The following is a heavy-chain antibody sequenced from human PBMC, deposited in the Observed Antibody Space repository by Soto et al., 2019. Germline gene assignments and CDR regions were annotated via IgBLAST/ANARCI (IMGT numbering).Heavy chain of an antibody. CDR2: INHSGST. V-gene: IGHV4-34*01. CDR1: GGSFSGYY. D-gene: IGHD6-19*01. J-gene: IGHJ4*02. Sequence: SETLSLTCAVYGGSFSGYYWSWIRQPPGKGLEWIGEINHSGSTNYNPSLKSRVTISVDTSKNQFSLKLSSVTAADTAVYYCARGGRIAVIHWGQGTMVTVYS. CDR3: ARGGRIAVIH.